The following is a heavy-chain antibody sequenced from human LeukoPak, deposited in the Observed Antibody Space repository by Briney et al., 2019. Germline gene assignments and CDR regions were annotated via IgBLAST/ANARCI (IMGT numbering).Heavy chain of an antibody. CDR1: GFTFSSYG. V-gene: IGHV3-48*02. CDR2: ISSSSSTI. D-gene: IGHD6-13*01. CDR3: ARGGSSWYRGENWFDP. J-gene: IGHJ5*02. Sequence: GGSLRFSCEASGFTFSSYGINWVRQAPGKGLEWVSYISSSSSTIYYADSVKGRLTISRDNAKNSLYLQMNSLRDEDTAVYYCARGGSSWYRGENWFDPWGQGTLVTVSS.